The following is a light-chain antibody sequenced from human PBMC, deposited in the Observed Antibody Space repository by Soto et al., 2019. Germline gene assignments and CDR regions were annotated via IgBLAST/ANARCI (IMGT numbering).Light chain of an antibody. J-gene: IGLJ3*02. CDR2: ANT. CDR3: QSYDSSLSGSV. CDR1: SSNIGADYD. V-gene: IGLV1-40*01. Sequence: QSALTQPPSVSGAPGQRVTISCTGSSSNIGADYDVHWYQQLPGAAPKLLIRANTHRPSGVPDRFSASKSGTSASLASTGLQADDEADYYCQSYDSSLSGSVFGGGTKLTVL.